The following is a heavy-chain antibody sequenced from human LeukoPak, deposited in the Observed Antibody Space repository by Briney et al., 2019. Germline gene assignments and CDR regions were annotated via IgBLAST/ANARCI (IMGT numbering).Heavy chain of an antibody. CDR1: GGSISSGGYY. V-gene: IGHV4-31*03. Sequence: SETLSLTCTVPGGSISSGGYYWSWIRQHPGKGLEWIGYIYYSGSTYYNPSLKSRVTISVDTSKNQFSLKLSSVTAADTAVYYCARGWQWLVLNNWGQGTLVTVSS. CDR2: IYYSGST. D-gene: IGHD6-19*01. CDR3: ARGWQWLVLNN. J-gene: IGHJ4*02.